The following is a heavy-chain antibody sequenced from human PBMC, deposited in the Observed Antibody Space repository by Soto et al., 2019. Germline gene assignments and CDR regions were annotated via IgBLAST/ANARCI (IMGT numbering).Heavy chain of an antibody. CDR2: IIPIFGTA. CDR3: ARVVDTAMEGGMDV. V-gene: IGHV1-69*12. CDR1: GGTFSSYA. J-gene: IGHJ6*02. D-gene: IGHD5-18*01. Sequence: QVQLVQSGAEVKKPGSSVKVSCKASGGTFSSYAISWVRQAPGQGLEWMGGIIPIFGTANYAQKFQGRVTITADESTSKAYMELSSLRSEETAVYYCARVVDTAMEGGMDVWGQGTTVTVSS.